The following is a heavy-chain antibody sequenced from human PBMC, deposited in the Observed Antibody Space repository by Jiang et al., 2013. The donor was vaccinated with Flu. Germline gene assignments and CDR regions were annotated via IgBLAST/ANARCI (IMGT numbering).Heavy chain of an antibody. CDR2: TYYRSKWYD. V-gene: IGHV6-1*01. D-gene: IGHD5-24*01. CDR3: ARATRDGYNPTFDF. J-gene: IGHJ4*02. Sequence: SGDRVSSNSATWNWIRQSPSRGLEWLGRTYYRSKWYDDYAVSVKSRITINPDTSKNQFSLQLNSVTPEDTAVYYCARATRDGYNPTFDFWGQGTLVTVSS. CDR1: GDRVSSNSAT.